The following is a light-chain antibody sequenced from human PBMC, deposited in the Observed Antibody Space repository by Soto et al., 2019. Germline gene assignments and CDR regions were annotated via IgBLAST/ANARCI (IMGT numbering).Light chain of an antibody. J-gene: IGKJ1*01. CDR3: QQYFGSSWT. CDR2: VTS. V-gene: IGKV3-20*01. CDR1: QSIDNRY. Sequence: VLTQSAGTLSSSPGERATLSCRASQSIDNRYLAWYQHKPGQAPRLLIYVTSSRATGIPDRFGGSGSGTDFTLTINRLEPEDFAVYYCQQYFGSSWTFGQGTKVDIK.